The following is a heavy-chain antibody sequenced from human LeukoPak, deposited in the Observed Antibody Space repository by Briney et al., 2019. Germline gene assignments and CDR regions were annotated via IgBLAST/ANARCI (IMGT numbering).Heavy chain of an antibody. V-gene: IGHV3-11*01. D-gene: IGHD3-3*01. Sequence: AGGSLRLSCAASGFTFNNYAMSWFRQAPGKGLEWVSYISHSGFAMYYADSVRGRFTISRDNAKKSLDLQMNSLRAEDAAVYYCARGGYDFWSGLSLWGQGTLVTVSS. J-gene: IGHJ4*02. CDR2: ISHSGFAM. CDR1: GFTFNNYA. CDR3: ARGGYDFWSGLSL.